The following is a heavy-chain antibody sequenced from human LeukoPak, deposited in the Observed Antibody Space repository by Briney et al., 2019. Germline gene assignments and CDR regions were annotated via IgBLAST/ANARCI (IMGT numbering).Heavy chain of an antibody. CDR2: INPSGGST. V-gene: IGHV1-46*01. Sequence: GASVKVSCKSSGYTFTGYYMHWVRQAPGQGLEWMGIINPSGGSTSYAQKFQGRVTMTRDTSTSTVYMELSSLRSEDTAVYYCARDAENCSGGSCYYMDVWGKGTTVTVSS. CDR3: ARDAENCSGGSCYYMDV. D-gene: IGHD2-15*01. J-gene: IGHJ6*03. CDR1: GYTFTGYY.